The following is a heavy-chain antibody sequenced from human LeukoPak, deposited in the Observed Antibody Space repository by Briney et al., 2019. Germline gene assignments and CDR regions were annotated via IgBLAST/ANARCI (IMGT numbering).Heavy chain of an antibody. J-gene: IGHJ4*02. D-gene: IGHD2-21*01. CDR2: ISASGGEK. V-gene: IGHV3-23*01. CDR1: GFTFSSHG. Sequence: PGGSLRLSCAASGFTFSSHGMSWVRQTPERGLEWVLSISASGGEKFYADSVRGRFTISRDNSKNTLYLQMYSLRPEDTAIYYCAKIGVIGLWYFDYWGQGSLVTVSS. CDR3: AKIGVIGLWYFDY.